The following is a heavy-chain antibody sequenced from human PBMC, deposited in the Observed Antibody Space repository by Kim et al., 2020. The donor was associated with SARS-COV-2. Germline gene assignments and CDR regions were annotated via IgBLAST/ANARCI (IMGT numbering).Heavy chain of an antibody. CDR3: AGGDPWVRFRGLTYYCM. J-gene: IGHJ6*03. CDR1: GFTVSSYY. CDR2: IYNDGST. D-gene: IGHD1-26*01. Sequence: GGSLRLSCAASGFTVSSYYMRWVRQAPGKGLEWVAVIYNDGSTNNSAYVVKGFSISSSNNTKTPLLLKMSRRRAETAALYCAGGDPWVRFRGLTYYCM. V-gene: IGHV3-66*01.